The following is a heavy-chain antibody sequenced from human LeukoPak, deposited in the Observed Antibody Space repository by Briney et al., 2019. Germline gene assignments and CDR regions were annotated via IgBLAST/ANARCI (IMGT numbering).Heavy chain of an antibody. V-gene: IGHV1-8*01. CDR1: GYTFTSYD. D-gene: IGHD2-21*02. CDR2: MNPNSGNT. J-gene: IGHJ4*02. Sequence: ASVKVSCKASGYTFTSYDINWVRQATGQGLEWMGWMNPNSGNTGYAQRFQGRVTMTRNTSISTTYMELSSLRSEDTAVYYCARGVRGGDWYYFDYWGQGTLVTVSS. CDR3: ARGVRGGDWYYFDY.